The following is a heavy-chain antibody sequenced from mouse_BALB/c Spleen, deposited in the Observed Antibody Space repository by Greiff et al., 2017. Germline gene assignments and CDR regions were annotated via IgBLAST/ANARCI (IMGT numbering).Heavy chain of an antibody. Sequence: VKLMESGAELVRPGSSVKISCKASGYAFSSYWMNWVKQRPGQGLEWIGQIYPGDGDTNYNGKFKGKATLTADKSSSTAYMQLSSLTSEDSAVYFCARSGGDYFDYWGQGTTLTVSS. CDR1: GYAFSSYW. D-gene: IGHD1-1*02. CDR3: ARSGGDYFDY. V-gene: IGHV1-80*01. J-gene: IGHJ2*01. CDR2: IYPGDGDT.